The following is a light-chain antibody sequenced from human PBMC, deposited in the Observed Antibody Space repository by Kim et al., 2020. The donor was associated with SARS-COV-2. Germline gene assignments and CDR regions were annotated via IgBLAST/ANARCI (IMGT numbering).Light chain of an antibody. CDR1: TGTLTSCHY. CDR3: LLSYSGGRRV. V-gene: IGLV7-46*01. CDR2: DAS. Sequence: GGTGPLTCESSTGTLTSCHYPYWLQLKPGQAPTTLIYDASNKHPWTPARFSGSLLGGKAALTISGAQPEDEADYYCLLSYSGGRRVFGGGTQLTVL. J-gene: IGLJ3*02.